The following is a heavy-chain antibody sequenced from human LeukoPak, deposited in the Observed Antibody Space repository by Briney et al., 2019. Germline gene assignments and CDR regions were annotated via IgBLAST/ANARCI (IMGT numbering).Heavy chain of an antibody. D-gene: IGHD2-21*01. V-gene: IGHV3-21*01. CDR1: GFTFSTYS. CDR2: ISSSSSFM. J-gene: IGHJ4*02. CDR3: VRVDHSLGKTYFDY. Sequence: RGSLRLSCAASGFTFSTYSLNWVRQAPGKGLEWVSSISSSSSFMYYADSVKGRFTISRDNAKNALYLQMNSLRAEDTAVYYCVRVDHSLGKTYFDYWGQGTLVTVSS.